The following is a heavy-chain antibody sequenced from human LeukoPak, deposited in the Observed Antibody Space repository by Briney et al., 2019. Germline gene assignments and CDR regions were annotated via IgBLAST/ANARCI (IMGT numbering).Heavy chain of an antibody. J-gene: IGHJ1*01. CDR3: SRGEPHGDQLLLGY. D-gene: IGHD2-2*01. V-gene: IGHV1-69*01. Sequence: TVKVSCKASGGTFSIYAISWGRPAPGQGLEWMGGIIPIFGTANYAQKFQGRATYTSDESTSTAYLELSSLRPGDPAGYYLSRGEPHGDQLLLGYWRQGTLVTVSS. CDR2: IIPIFGTA. CDR1: GGTFSIYA.